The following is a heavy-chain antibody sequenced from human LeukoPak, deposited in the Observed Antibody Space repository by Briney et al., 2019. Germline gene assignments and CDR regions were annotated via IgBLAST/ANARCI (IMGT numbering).Heavy chain of an antibody. CDR2: IYYSGST. Sequence: PSETLSLTCTVSGGSISSYYWSWIRQPPGKGLEWIGYIYYSGSTNYNPSLKSRVTISVDTSKNQFSLKLSSVTAADTAVYYCARGDIMITFGGVIVAYDYWGQGTLVTVSS. CDR3: ARGDIMITFGGVIVAYDY. J-gene: IGHJ4*02. CDR1: GGSISSYY. D-gene: IGHD3-16*02. V-gene: IGHV4-59*01.